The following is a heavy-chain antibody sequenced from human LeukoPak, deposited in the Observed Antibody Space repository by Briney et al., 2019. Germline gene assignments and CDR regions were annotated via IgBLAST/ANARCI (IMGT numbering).Heavy chain of an antibody. V-gene: IGHV3-23*01. Sequence: GGSLRLSCAASGFTFGSYAMSWVRQAPGKGLEWVSTISGSGGSPYYADSVKGRFTISRDNSKNTLYLQMNSLRAEDTAVYYCARGLGGSGWYGRTGYFDYWGQGTLVTVSS. D-gene: IGHD6-19*01. J-gene: IGHJ4*02. CDR2: ISGSGGSP. CDR3: ARGLGGSGWYGRTGYFDY. CDR1: GFTFGSYA.